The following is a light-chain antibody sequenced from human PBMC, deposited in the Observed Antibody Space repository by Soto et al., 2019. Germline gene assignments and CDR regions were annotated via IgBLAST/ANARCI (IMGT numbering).Light chain of an antibody. V-gene: IGKV3-20*01. CDR2: GAA. Sequence: DIVLTQSPGTLYLSPGDRAMLSCRASQSVRSSYLAWYQQKPGQAPRLLIFGAARRATGMPDRFSGSGSGKHFTLIISRLEPKDVPVYFWQQYPTSPLTFGPGTKL. CDR1: QSVRSSY. J-gene: IGKJ2*01. CDR3: QQYPTSPLT.